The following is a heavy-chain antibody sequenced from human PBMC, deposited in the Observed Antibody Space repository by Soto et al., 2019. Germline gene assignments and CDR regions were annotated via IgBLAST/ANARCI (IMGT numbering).Heavy chain of an antibody. V-gene: IGHV3-73*01. J-gene: IGHJ4*02. Sequence: GGSLRLSCAASGFTFSGSAIHWVRQASGKGLEWVGRIRSKANSYATTYAASVKGRFTISRDDSKNTASLQMNSLKTEDTAVYYCSTLHSEFDYWGQGILVTVSS. CDR2: IRSKANSYAT. CDR3: STLHSEFDY. D-gene: IGHD2-15*01. CDR1: GFTFSGSA.